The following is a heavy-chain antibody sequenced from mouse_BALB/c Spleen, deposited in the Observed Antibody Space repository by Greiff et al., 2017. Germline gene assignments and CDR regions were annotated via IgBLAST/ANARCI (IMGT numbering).Heavy chain of an antibody. CDR2: ISSGSSTI. CDR3: ARSYGNSYYAMDY. V-gene: IGHV5-17*02. CDR1: GFTFSSFG. Sequence: EVNVVESGGGLVQPGGSRKLSCAASGFTFSSFGMHWVRQAPEKGLEWVAYISSGSSTIYYADTVKGRFTISRDNPKNTLFLQMTSLRSEDTAMYYCARSYGNSYYAMDYWGQGTSVTVSS. D-gene: IGHD2-1*01. J-gene: IGHJ4*01.